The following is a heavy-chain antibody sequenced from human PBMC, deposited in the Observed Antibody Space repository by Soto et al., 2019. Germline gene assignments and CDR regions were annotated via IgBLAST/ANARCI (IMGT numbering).Heavy chain of an antibody. V-gene: IGHV1-69*13. Sequence: VKVSCKASGGTFSSYAISWVRQAPGQGLEWMGGIIPIFGTANYAQKFQGRVTITADESTSTAYMELSSLRSEETDVYYCAXXXXXXXTXXXXSSFGYYYYGMDVWGQGTTVTVSS. D-gene: IGHD3-16*01. CDR3: AXXXXXXXTXXXXSSFGYYYYGMDV. CDR2: IIPIFGTA. CDR1: GGTFSSYA. J-gene: IGHJ6*02.